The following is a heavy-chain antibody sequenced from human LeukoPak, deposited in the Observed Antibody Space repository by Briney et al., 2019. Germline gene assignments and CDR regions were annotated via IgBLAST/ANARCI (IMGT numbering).Heavy chain of an antibody. CDR3: AREALAAYYYDSSGYQEV. CDR1: GGSISSSSYS. CDR2: IYYSAST. D-gene: IGHD3-22*01. J-gene: IGHJ4*02. V-gene: IGHV4-39*02. Sequence: PSETLSLTCTVSGGSISSSSYSWGWIRQPPGQGLEWIGSIYYSASTYYNPSLKSRVTISVDTSKNQFSLKLSSVTAADTAVYYCAREALAAYYYDSSGYQEVWGQGTLVTVSS.